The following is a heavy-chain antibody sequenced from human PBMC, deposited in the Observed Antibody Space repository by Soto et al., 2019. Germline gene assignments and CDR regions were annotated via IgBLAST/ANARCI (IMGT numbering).Heavy chain of an antibody. CDR1: GGTFSSYA. J-gene: IGHJ4*02. CDR3: ARMDYYDSSGYYFDY. V-gene: IGHV1-69*06. D-gene: IGHD3-22*01. CDR2: IIPIFGTA. Sequence: SVKVSCKASGGTFSSYAISWVRQAPGQGLGWMGGIIPIFGTANYAQKFQGRVTITADKSTSTAYMELSSLRSEDTAVYYCARMDYYDSSGYYFDYWGQGTLVTVSS.